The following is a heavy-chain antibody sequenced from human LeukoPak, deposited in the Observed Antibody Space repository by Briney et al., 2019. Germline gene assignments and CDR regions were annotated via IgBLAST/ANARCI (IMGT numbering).Heavy chain of an antibody. V-gene: IGHV1-69*01. Sequence: GPSVKVSCKASGGTFSSYAISWVRQAPGQGLEWMGGIIPIFGTANYAQKFQGRVTITADESTSTAYMELSSLRSEDTAVYYCARVDDILTGYPRWGQGTLVTVSS. CDR3: ARVDDILTGYPR. CDR2: IIPIFGTA. CDR1: GGTFSSYA. D-gene: IGHD3-9*01. J-gene: IGHJ4*02.